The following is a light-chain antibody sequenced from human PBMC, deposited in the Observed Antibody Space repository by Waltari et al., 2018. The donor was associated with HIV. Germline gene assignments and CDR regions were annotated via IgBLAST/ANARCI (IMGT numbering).Light chain of an antibody. CDR1: ISAIASYNP. J-gene: IGLJ1*01. CDR3: SSYTTTTAHV. CDR2: DVS. V-gene: IGLV2-18*02. Sequence: QSALPQPLAVPGPPGQSVTVPCTRTISAIASYNPVCWYQQTPGTAPKLVIYDVSSRPSGVPARFSGSKSGNTAALTISGLQAEDEGDYYCSSYTTTTAHVFGTGTKVTVL.